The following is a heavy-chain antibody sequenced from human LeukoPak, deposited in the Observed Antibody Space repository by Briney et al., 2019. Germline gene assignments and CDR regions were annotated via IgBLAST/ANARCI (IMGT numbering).Heavy chain of an antibody. CDR1: VFTVRNKY. D-gene: IGHD4-17*01. Sequence: GGSLRLSCAASVFTVRNKYMTWVRQAQGKGLEWVSSISTGGSTYYADSVKGRFTISRDSSKNTLYLQMNSLRVGDTAAYYCATRDSGDCPYFDYWGQGTLVTVPS. CDR3: ATRDSGDCPYFDY. CDR2: ISTGGST. J-gene: IGHJ4*02. V-gene: IGHV3-53*01.